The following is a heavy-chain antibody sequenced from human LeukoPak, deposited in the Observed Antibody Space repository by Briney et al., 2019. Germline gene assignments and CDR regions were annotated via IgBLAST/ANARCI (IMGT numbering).Heavy chain of an antibody. D-gene: IGHD2-15*01. CDR1: GFTFDDYG. J-gene: IGHJ6*03. V-gene: IGHV3-7*04. CDR2: IKQDGSEK. CDR3: ARGVVVDYYYYYYMDV. Sequence: PGGSLRLSCAASGFTFDDYGMSWVRQAPGKGLEWVANIKQDGSEKYYVDSVKGRFTISRDNAKNSLYLQMNSLRAEDTAVYYCARGVVVDYYYYYYMDVWGKGTTVTVSS.